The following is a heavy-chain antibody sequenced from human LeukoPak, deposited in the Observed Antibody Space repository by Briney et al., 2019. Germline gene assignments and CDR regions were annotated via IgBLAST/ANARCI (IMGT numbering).Heavy chain of an antibody. J-gene: IGHJ4*02. D-gene: IGHD1-14*01. Sequence: IGEIYHSGSTNYNPSIKSRVTISVDKSKNQFFLKLSSVTAADTAVYYCARDISYWGQGTLVTVSP. CDR3: ARDISY. V-gene: IGHV4-4*02. CDR2: IYHSGST.